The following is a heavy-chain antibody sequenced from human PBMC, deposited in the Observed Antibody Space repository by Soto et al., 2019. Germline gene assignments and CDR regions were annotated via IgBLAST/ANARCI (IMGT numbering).Heavy chain of an antibody. Sequence: SETLSLTYTVSGGSISSGGYYWSWIRQHPGKGLEWIGYIYYSGSTYYNPSLKSRVTISVDTSKNQFSLKLSSVTAADTAVYYCARCPVAAASCYFDYWGQGTLVTVSS. D-gene: IGHD6-19*01. J-gene: IGHJ4*02. V-gene: IGHV4-31*03. CDR2: IYYSGST. CDR1: GGSISSGGYY. CDR3: ARCPVAAASCYFDY.